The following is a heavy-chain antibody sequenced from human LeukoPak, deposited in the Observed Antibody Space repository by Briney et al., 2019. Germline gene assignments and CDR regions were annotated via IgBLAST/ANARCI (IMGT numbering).Heavy chain of an antibody. CDR1: GGSFSGYY. D-gene: IGHD3-10*01. J-gene: IGHJ3*02. V-gene: IGHV4-34*01. CDR3: ARAMTSLLWFGEVVDI. Sequence: PSETLSLTCAVYGGSFSGYYWSWIRQPPGKGLEWIGEINHTGSTNYNPSLKSRVTISVDTSKRQFSLKLTSVTPADTAVYYCARAMTSLLWFGEVVDIWGQGTMVTVSS. CDR2: INHTGST.